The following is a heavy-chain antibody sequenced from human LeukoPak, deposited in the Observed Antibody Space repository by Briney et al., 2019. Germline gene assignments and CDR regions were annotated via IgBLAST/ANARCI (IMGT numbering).Heavy chain of an antibody. Sequence: SVKVSCKASGGTFSSYAISWVRQAPGQGLKWMGRIIPIFGIANYAQKFQGRVTITADKSTSTAYMELSSLRSEDTAVYYCARGGAVAPSYYYYGMDVWGQGTTVTVSS. CDR2: IIPIFGIA. CDR1: GGTFSSYA. CDR3: ARGGAVAPSYYYYGMDV. J-gene: IGHJ6*02. D-gene: IGHD6-19*01. V-gene: IGHV1-69*04.